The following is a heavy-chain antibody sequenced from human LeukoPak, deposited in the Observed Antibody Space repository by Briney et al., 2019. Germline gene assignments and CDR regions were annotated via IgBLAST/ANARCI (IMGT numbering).Heavy chain of an antibody. CDR1: GGSISSSSYY. V-gene: IGHV4-39*01. D-gene: IGHD2-15*01. CDR3: ARGVVVAAKDAFDI. J-gene: IGHJ3*02. CDR2: LYYSGST. Sequence: KASETLSLTCTVSGGSISSSSYYWGWIRQPPGKGLEWIGSLYYSGSTYYNPSLKSRVTISVDTSKNQFSLKLSSVTAADTAVYYCARGVVVAAKDAFDIWGQGTMVTVSS.